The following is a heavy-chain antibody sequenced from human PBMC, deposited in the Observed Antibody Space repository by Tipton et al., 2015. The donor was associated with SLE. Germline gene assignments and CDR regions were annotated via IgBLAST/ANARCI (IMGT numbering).Heavy chain of an antibody. CDR1: GGSISSSSYY. D-gene: IGHD2-2*01. Sequence: LRLSCTVSGGSISSSSYYWGWIRQPPGKGLEWVGSIYYSGNTYYNPSLKSRVTISVDTSKNQFSLKLSSVTAADTAVYYCARRLVAAANDWYFGLWGRGTLVTVSS. J-gene: IGHJ2*01. V-gene: IGHV4-39*07. CDR3: ARRLVAAANDWYFGL. CDR2: IYYSGNT.